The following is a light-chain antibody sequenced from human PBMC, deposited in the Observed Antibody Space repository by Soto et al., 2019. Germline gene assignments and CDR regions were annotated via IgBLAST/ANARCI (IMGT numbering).Light chain of an antibody. J-gene: IGLJ1*01. Sequence: QSVLTQPPSASGTPGQRVTISCSGSRSSVGSNTVNWYQHLPGTAPKLLIYSNNHRPSGVPDRFSASKAGASASLAISGLQSEDDGDYYCAAWDASLGGFYVFGSGTKRTVL. CDR3: AAWDASLGGFYV. CDR1: RSSVGSNT. V-gene: IGLV1-44*01. CDR2: SNN.